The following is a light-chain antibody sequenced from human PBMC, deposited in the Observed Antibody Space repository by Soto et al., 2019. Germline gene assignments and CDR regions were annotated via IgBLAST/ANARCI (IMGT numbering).Light chain of an antibody. Sequence: DIVMTQSPVSLAVSLGERATINCKSSQSVLYSSKNKNYLAWYQQKPGQPPKLLIYWASTRESGVPDRFSGSGSGTDFTLTISSLQAEDVAVYYCQQYYSTPQTFGQGTKVEIK. CDR1: QSVLYSSKNKNY. CDR2: WAS. V-gene: IGKV4-1*01. J-gene: IGKJ1*01. CDR3: QQYYSTPQT.